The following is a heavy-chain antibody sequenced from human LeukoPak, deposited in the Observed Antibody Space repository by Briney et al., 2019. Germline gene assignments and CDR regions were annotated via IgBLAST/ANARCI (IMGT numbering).Heavy chain of an antibody. J-gene: IGHJ5*02. CDR2: ISSTSTYI. Sequence: PGGSLRLSCAASGFTFSNYRMNWVRQAPGKGLEWVSYISSTSTYIYYADSVKGRFTISRDNAKNSLSLQMNSLRAEDTAVYYCARVPYYFNSGRPSGFDPWGQGTLVTVSS. CDR3: ARVPYYFNSGRPSGFDP. D-gene: IGHD3-10*01. V-gene: IGHV3-21*01. CDR1: GFTFSNYR.